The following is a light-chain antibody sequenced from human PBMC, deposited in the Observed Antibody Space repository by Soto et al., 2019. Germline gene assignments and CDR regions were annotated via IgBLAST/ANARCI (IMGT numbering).Light chain of an antibody. V-gene: IGLV1-51*02. J-gene: IGLJ1*01. CDR1: TSNIGNNY. Sequence: QSVLTQPPSVSAAPGQKVTIPCSGSTSNIGNNYVSWYQQLPGTAPKLLIYENNKRPSGIPDRFSGSKSGTSATLGITGLQTGDEADYYCGTWDSNIYARNYLFGIATKV. CDR3: GTWDSNIYARNYL. CDR2: ENN.